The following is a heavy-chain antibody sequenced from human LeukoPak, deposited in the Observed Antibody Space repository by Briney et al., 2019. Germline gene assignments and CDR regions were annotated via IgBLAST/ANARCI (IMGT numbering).Heavy chain of an antibody. CDR3: ARDLARSPIQLWQPDFDY. CDR2: ISTYNGNT. J-gene: IGHJ4*02. D-gene: IGHD5-18*01. CDR1: GYNFTSYD. V-gene: IGHV1-18*01. Sequence: ASVKVSCKASGYNFTSYDISWVRQAPGQGLEWMGWISTYNGNTNYAQKLQGRVTMTTDTSTSTAYMELRSLRSDDTAVYYCARDLARSPIQLWQPDFDYWGQGTLVTVSS.